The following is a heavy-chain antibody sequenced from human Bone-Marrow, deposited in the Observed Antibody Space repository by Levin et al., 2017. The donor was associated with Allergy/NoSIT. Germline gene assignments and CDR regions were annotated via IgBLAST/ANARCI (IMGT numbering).Heavy chain of an antibody. CDR2: VFYSGAT. D-gene: IGHD3-9*01. CDR3: ARIGILTGNGL. V-gene: IGHV4-59*01. J-gene: IGHJ4*02. CDR1: GGPISSYY. Sequence: SETLSLTCTVSGGPISSYYWSWIRQPPGKGLEYIGYVFYSGATDYNPSLKSRVTISLGTSENQFSLRLSSVTAADTAVYYCARIGILTGNGLWGQGMLVTVSS.